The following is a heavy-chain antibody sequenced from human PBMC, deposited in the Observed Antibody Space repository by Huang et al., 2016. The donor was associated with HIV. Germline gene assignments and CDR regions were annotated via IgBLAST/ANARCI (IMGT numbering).Heavy chain of an antibody. J-gene: IGHJ4*02. CDR1: GGSISSGHYY. Sequence: QVQLHESGPGLVKPSQTLSLTCTVSGGSISSGHYYWSWIRQPAGKGLEWIGHLNTSGNTNYNPSLKSRVTISLDTSKNQCSLKLSSVTAADTAVYYCARERTIFGMVITYYFDYWGQGTLVTVSS. CDR3: ARERTIFGMVITYYFDY. CDR2: LNTSGNT. D-gene: IGHD3-3*01. V-gene: IGHV4-61*09.